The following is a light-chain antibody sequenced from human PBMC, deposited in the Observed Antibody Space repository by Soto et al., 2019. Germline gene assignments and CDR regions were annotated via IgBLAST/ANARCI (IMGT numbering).Light chain of an antibody. CDR2: GAS. CDR3: QQYGSSLFT. V-gene: IGKV3-20*01. CDR1: QSVSSNY. J-gene: IGKJ3*01. Sequence: EIVLTQSPGTLSLSPGERATLSCRASQSVSSNYLAWYQQKPGQAPRLLIYGASNRATGIPDGFSGSGSGTDFTLTISRLEPEDFAVFYCQQYGSSLFTFGPGTKVDVK.